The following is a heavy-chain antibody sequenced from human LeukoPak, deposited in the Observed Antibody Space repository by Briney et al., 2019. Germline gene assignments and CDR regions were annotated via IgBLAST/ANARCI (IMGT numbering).Heavy chain of an antibody. J-gene: IGHJ4*02. CDR2: INPNSGGT. CDR3: ARDNSLTEFNY. CDR1: GYTFTAYY. Sequence: ASVKVSCKASGYTFTAYYIHWVRQAPGQGLEWMGWINPNSGGTYYVQKFQGRITMTRDTSIGTTYMELSRLGSDDTAFYYCARDNSLTEFNYWGQGTLVTVSS. V-gene: IGHV1-2*02.